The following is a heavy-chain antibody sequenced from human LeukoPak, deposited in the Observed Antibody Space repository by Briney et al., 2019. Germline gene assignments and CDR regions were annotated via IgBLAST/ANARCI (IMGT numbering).Heavy chain of an antibody. J-gene: IGHJ4*02. CDR3: ARAPPMWGSGSYLDY. Sequence: SETLSLTCTVSGDSISSYYWSWIRQPPGKGLEWIGYIYHSGNTNSNPSLKSRVTISVDTTKNQFSLKLSSVTAADTAVYYCARAPPMWGSGSYLDYWGQGTLVTVS. D-gene: IGHD3-10*01. V-gene: IGHV4-59*12. CDR1: GDSISSYY. CDR2: IYHSGNT.